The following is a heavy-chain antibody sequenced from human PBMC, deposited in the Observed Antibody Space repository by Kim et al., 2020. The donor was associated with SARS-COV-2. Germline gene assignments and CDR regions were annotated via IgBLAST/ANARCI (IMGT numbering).Heavy chain of an antibody. CDR3: ARGGTMVRGDTFDY. J-gene: IGHJ4*02. Sequence: AVAVKSRITINPDTSKNQFALQLNSVTPEDTAVYYCARGGTMVRGDTFDYWGQGTLVTVSS. D-gene: IGHD3-10*01. V-gene: IGHV6-1*01.